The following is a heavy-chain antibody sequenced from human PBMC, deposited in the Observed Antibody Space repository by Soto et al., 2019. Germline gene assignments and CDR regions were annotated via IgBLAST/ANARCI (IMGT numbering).Heavy chain of an antibody. Sequence: PSETLSLTCTVSGGSISSYYWSWIRQPPGKGLEWIGYIYYSGSTNYNPSLKSRVTISVDTSKNQFSLKLSSVTAADTAVYYCARGILTGYDHFDYWGQGTLVTVSS. CDR3: ARGILTGYDHFDY. V-gene: IGHV4-59*12. D-gene: IGHD3-9*01. CDR2: IYYSGST. J-gene: IGHJ4*02. CDR1: GGSISSYY.